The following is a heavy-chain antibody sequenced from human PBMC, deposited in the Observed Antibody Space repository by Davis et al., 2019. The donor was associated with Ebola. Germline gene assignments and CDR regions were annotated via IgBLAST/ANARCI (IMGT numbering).Heavy chain of an antibody. Sequence: PGGSLRLSCAASGFRFTNYAMSWVRQPPGKGLEWIGEINHSGSTKYNPSLKRRVTISVDTSKNQFSLKLTSVTAADTAVYYCARGRYLGFWGQGTLVTVSS. CDR2: INHSGST. CDR3: ARGRYLGF. V-gene: IGHV4-34*01. J-gene: IGHJ4*02. CDR1: GFRFTNYA.